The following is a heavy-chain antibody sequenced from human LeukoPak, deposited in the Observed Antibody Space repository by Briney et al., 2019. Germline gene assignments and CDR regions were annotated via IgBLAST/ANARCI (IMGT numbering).Heavy chain of an antibody. V-gene: IGHV4-59*11. CDR1: GGSISFHY. D-gene: IGHD3-16*01. J-gene: IGHJ2*01. CDR3: ARGGVWYFEL. Sequence: SETLSLTCTVPGGSISFHYWSWIRQPPGKGLEWIGYIHLSGSTYYDPSLRSRVTISGDTSKNQFSLRLNSVTAADTAVYYCARGGVWYFELWGRGTLVTVSS. CDR2: IHLSGST.